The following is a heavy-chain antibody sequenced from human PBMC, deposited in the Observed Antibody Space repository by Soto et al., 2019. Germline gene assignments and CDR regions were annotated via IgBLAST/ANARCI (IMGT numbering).Heavy chain of an antibody. D-gene: IGHD3-22*01. J-gene: IGHJ5*02. CDR2: MSYSGST. Sequence: QLQLQESGPGLVKPSETLSLTCTVSGGSISISDFYWGWPRQPPGKGLDFIGIMSYSGSTYYNPSLQKRIPTAVDTSKNQFSLTLISVTAADTPVYYCAVVDRTANWFETWGQGALVTVSS. CDR1: GGSISISDFY. V-gene: IGHV4-39*01. CDR3: AVVDRTANWFET.